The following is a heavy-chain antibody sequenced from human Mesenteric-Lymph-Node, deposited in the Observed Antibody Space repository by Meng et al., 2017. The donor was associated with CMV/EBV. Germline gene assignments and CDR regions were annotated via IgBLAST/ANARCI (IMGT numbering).Heavy chain of an antibody. V-gene: IGHV1-18*01. CDR3: ARAGFTLVRGANDY. J-gene: IGHJ4*02. Sequence: KNSGYTFSSYSVKWVRRAPGKGLEWMGWISGHNGRTKYAKKFQGRVSMTTDTSTGRAYMELRSLRSDDTAMYYCARAGFTLVRGANDYWGQGTLVTVSS. CDR2: ISGHNGRT. D-gene: IGHD3-10*01. CDR1: GYTFSSYS.